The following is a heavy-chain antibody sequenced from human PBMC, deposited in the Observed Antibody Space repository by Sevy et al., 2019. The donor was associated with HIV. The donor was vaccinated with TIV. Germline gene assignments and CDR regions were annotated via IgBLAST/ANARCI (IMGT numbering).Heavy chain of an antibody. D-gene: IGHD5-12*01. Sequence: SETLSLTCTVSGDSISNYYWSWIRQPPGKGLEWIGYIYYSGFTNYNPSLKSRVTISVDTSKNQFSLKLSSVTAADTAVYYCARGIVAYYIDYWGQGTLVTVSS. CDR2: IYYSGFT. CDR1: GDSISNYY. CDR3: ARGIVAYYIDY. V-gene: IGHV4-59*01. J-gene: IGHJ4*02.